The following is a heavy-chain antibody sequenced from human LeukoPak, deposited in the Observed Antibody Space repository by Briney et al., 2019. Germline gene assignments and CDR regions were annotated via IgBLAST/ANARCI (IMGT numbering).Heavy chain of an antibody. CDR2: IQYDGNTK. V-gene: IGHV3-30*02. CDR3: AQDVELTPFDY. CDR1: GFTFNRHG. Sequence: GSLRLSCAASGFTFNRHGMHWVRQAPGKGLEWVAFIQYDGNTKFYADSVKGRFTISRDNSKSTLYLEIDSLRADDTAVYYCAQDVELTPFDYWGQGTLVTVSS. D-gene: IGHD5-24*01. J-gene: IGHJ4*02.